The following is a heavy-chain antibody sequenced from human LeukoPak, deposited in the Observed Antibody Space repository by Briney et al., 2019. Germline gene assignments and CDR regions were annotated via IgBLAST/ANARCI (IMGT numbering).Heavy chain of an antibody. CDR1: GGSISSGDYY. Sequence: SETLSLTCTVSGGSISSGDYYWSWIRQPPGKGLEWIGYIYYSGSTYYNPSLKSRVTISVDTSKNQFSLKLSSVTAADTAAYYCARGFYKTAARDGYNFLNWGSNYYYGMDVWGQGTTVTVSS. D-gene: IGHD5-24*01. CDR3: ARGFYKTAARDGYNFLNWGSNYYYGMDV. CDR2: IYYSGST. V-gene: IGHV4-30-4*01. J-gene: IGHJ6*02.